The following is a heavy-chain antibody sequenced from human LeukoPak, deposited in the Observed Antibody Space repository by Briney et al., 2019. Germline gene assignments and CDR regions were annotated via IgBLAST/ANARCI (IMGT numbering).Heavy chain of an antibody. V-gene: IGHV3-30*03. Sequence: GGSLRLSCAASGFTFSSYGMHWVRQAPGKGLEWVAVISYDGSNKYYADSVKGRFTISRDNVRNSLFLQVNSLRADDTAVYYCARGGVSRAAFDLWGQGTMVTVSS. CDR1: GFTFSSYG. CDR3: ARGGVSRAAFDL. CDR2: ISYDGSNK. J-gene: IGHJ3*01.